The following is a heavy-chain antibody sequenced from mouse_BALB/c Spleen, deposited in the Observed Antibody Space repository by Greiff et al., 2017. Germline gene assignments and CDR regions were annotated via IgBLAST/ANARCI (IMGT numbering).Heavy chain of an antibody. Sequence: VQGVESGPGLVQPSQSLSITCTVSGFSLTSYGVHWVRQSPGKGLEWLGVIWSGGSTDYNAAFISRLSISKDNSKSQVFFKMNSLQANDTAIYYCARNRGRSYYFDYWGQGTTLTVSS. V-gene: IGHV2-2*02. CDR2: IWSGGST. D-gene: IGHD1-1*01. CDR3: ARNRGRSYYFDY. J-gene: IGHJ2*01. CDR1: GFSLTSYG.